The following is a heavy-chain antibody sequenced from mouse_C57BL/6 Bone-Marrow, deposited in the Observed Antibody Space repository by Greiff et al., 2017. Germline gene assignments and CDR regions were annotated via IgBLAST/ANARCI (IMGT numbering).Heavy chain of an antibody. D-gene: IGHD1-1*01. V-gene: IGHV1-72*01. J-gene: IGHJ4*01. CDR3: ARSRFNYYGSSYAMNY. CDR1: GYTFTSYW. Sequence: QVQLLQPGAELVKPGASVKLSCKASGYTFTSYWMHWVKQRPGRGLAWIGRIDPNSGGTTYNEKFKSKATLTVDKPSSTAYMQLSSLTSEDSAVYYCARSRFNYYGSSYAMNYGGQGPSVTVSS. CDR2: IDPNSGGT.